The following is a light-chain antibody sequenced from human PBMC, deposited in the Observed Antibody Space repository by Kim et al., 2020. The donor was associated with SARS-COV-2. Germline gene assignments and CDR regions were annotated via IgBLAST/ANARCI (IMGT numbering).Light chain of an antibody. CDR3: QQYHSYPWT. CDR1: QSITTW. V-gene: IGKV1-5*03. Sequence: DIQMTQSPSTLSASVRDRVTITCRASQSITTWLACYQLKPGKVPKLLIYKASNLQSGVPSRFSGSGSETEFTLTISSLQPDDFATYYCQQYHSYPWTFGQGTKVDIK. CDR2: KAS. J-gene: IGKJ1*01.